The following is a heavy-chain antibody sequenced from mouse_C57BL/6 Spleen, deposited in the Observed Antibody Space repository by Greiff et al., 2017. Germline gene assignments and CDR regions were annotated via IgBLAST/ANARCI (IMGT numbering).Heavy chain of an antibody. D-gene: IGHD2-2*01. Sequence: VQLQQSVAELVRPGASVKLSCTASGFNIKNTYMHWVKQRPEQGLEWIGRIDPANGNTKYAPKFQGKATITADTSSNTAYLQLSSLTSEDTAIYYWAKTTDYGYDEAWFAYWGQGTLVTVSA. CDR3: AKTTDYGYDEAWFAY. CDR1: GFNIKNTY. V-gene: IGHV14-3*01. CDR2: IDPANGNT. J-gene: IGHJ3*01.